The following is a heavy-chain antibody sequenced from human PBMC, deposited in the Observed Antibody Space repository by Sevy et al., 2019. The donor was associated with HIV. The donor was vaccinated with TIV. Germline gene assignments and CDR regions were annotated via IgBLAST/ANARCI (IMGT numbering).Heavy chain of an antibody. J-gene: IGHJ4*02. CDR3: AKGLRFLEWLLFDY. D-gene: IGHD3-3*01. CDR1: GFTFSSYG. Sequence: GGSLRLSCAASGFTFSSYGMHWVRQAPGKGLEWVAVISYDGSNKYYADSVKGRFTIYRDNSKNTLYLQMKSLRAEDTAVYYCAKGLRFLEWLLFDYWGQGTLVTVSS. V-gene: IGHV3-30*18. CDR2: ISYDGSNK.